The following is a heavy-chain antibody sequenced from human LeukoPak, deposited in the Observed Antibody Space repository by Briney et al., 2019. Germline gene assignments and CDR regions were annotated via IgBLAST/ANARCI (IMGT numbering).Heavy chain of an antibody. V-gene: IGHV3-21*01. CDR1: GFTFSSYG. D-gene: IGHD6-13*01. CDR2: ISSSSSYI. CDR3: ASPYSSRWYELCY. J-gene: IGHJ4*02. Sequence: GGSLRLSCAASGFTFSSYGMSWVRQAPGKELEWVSSISSSSSYIYYADSVKGRFTISRDNAKNSLYLQMNSLRAEDTAVYYCASPYSSRWYELCYWGQGTLVTVSS.